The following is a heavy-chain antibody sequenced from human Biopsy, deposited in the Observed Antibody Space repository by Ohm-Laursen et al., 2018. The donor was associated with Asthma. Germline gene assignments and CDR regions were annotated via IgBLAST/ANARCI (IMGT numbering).Heavy chain of an antibody. D-gene: IGHD3-3*02. CDR3: ARTFHFWSPYHAEHYQL. CDR1: GFTFGDYW. J-gene: IGHJ1*01. CDR2: IKHDGTEK. V-gene: IGHV3-7*01. Sequence: SLRLSCSASGFTFGDYWMSWVRQVPGKGLEWVANIKHDGTEKNHVDSLKGRFTISRDNAKSSLYLQMDSLRAEDTAVHYCARTFHFWSPYHAEHYQLWGQGTLVTVPS.